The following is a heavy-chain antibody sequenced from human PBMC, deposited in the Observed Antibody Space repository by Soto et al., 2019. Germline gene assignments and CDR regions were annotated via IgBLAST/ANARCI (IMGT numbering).Heavy chain of an antibody. CDR2: TYYRSNWRH. CDR1: GDIFYSNTAA. D-gene: IGHD6-19*01. CDR3: ARGVAGSGFDL. Sequence: QTLSLTCATSGDIFYSNTAAWNWIRSSPSRGLEWLGRTYYRSNWRHDYAVSVKSRITVNPDTSKNHFSLQLNSVTPDDTAVDYCARGVAGSGFDLWGQGTPVTVSS. J-gene: IGHJ4*02. V-gene: IGHV6-1*01.